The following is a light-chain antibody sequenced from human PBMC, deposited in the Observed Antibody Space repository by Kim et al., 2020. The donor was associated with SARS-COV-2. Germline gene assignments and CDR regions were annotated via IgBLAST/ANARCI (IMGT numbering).Light chain of an antibody. J-gene: IGLJ1*01. Sequence: QSALTQPASVSGSPGQSITISCTGTSSDVGRYNFVSWYQQHPGRAPKLIIYEVNKRPPGVSDRFSGSKSGITASLTISGLHVEDEADYYCCSYGGGSTFDVFGPGTKVTVL. CDR3: CSYGGGSTFDV. CDR1: SSDVGRYNF. CDR2: EVN. V-gene: IGLV2-23*02.